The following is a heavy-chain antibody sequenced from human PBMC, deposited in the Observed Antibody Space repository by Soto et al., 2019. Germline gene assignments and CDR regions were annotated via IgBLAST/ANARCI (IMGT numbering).Heavy chain of an antibody. D-gene: IGHD6-19*01. V-gene: IGHV1-69*13. CDR3: ASGGDSSGHDAFDI. CDR1: GGTFSSYA. Sequence: SVKVSCKASGGTFSSYAISWVRQAPGQGLEWMGGIIPIFGTANYAQKFQGRVTITADESTSTAYMELSSLKASDTAMYYCASGGDSSGHDAFDIWGQGTMVTVSS. J-gene: IGHJ3*02. CDR2: IIPIFGTA.